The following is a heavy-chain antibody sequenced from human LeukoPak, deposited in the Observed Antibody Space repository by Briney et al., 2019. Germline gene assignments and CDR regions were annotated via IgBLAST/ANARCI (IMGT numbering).Heavy chain of an antibody. V-gene: IGHV4-61*09. D-gene: IGHD3-22*01. CDR3: ARGGGYYFDTEDY. CDR1: GSSVSSGTYY. CDR2: ISTSGNT. J-gene: IGHJ4*02. Sequence: PSQTLSLTCSVSGSSVSSGTYYWSWIRQSAGKGLEWIGHISTSGNTNYNPSVRSQVTISLDTSKNQFSLKLTSVTAADTALYYCARGGGYYFDTEDYWGQGTLVTVSS.